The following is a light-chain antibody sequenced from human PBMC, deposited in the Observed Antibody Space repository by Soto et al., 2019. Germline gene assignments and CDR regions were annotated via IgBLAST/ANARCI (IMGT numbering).Light chain of an antibody. CDR1: QSVSSSY. CDR2: GAS. V-gene: IGKV3-20*01. J-gene: IGKJ1*01. CDR3: QQYGSSPRT. Sequence: VLTQSAGTLSLSTGERATLSCRASQSVSSSYLAWYQQKPGQAPRLLIYGASSRATGIPDRFSGSGSGTDFTLTISRLEPEDFAVYYCQQYGSSPRTFGQGTKVDIK.